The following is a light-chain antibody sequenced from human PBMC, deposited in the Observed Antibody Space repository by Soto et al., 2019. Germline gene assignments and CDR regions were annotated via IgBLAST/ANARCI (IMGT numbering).Light chain of an antibody. V-gene: IGKV1-39*01. CDR2: AAS. CDR3: QQTHSTPVT. CDR1: QNIYNY. J-gene: IGKJ5*01. Sequence: DIQMTQSPSSLSASVGDRVPVTCRTSQNIYNYLNWYQQKPGKAPKLLIYAASSVQSGVPLRFSGSGSGTDFTLTISSLQPEDFATYYCQQTHSTPVTFGQGTRLEIK.